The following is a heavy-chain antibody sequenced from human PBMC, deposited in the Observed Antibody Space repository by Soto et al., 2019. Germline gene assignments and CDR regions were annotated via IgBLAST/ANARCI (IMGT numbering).Heavy chain of an antibody. V-gene: IGHV3-13*01. Sequence: EVQLVESGGGLVQPGGSLRLSCVASGFTFSNYDMHWVRQATGEGLQWVANINVAGNTYYPVSMKGRFTISRENAKNSLYLHIDSLRAEDTAVYYCTRTADFTSAFDIWGQGTVVTVSS. D-gene: IGHD2-21*02. CDR3: TRTADFTSAFDI. CDR1: GFTFSNYD. CDR2: INVAGNT. J-gene: IGHJ3*02.